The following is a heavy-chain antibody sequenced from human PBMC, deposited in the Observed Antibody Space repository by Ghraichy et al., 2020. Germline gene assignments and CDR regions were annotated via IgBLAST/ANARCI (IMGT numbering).Heavy chain of an antibody. CDR2: IKIERDGGTT. CDR1: GFAFNDAW. V-gene: IGHV3-15*01. D-gene: IGHD4/OR15-4a*01. J-gene: IGHJ4*02. Sequence: GGSLRLSCTVSGFAFNDAWMSWVRQAPGKGLEWIGRIKIERDGGTTDYAAPVKDRFTISSDDSKHIAYLHMDSLKTVDTSVYFCSANSDYARVYFNFWGQGTLDTVYS. CDR3: SANSDYARVYFNF.